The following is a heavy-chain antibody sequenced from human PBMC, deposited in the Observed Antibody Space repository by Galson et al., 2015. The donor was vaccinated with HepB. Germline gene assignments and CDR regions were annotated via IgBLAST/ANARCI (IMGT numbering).Heavy chain of an antibody. D-gene: IGHD2-15*01. Sequence: SLRLSCAASGFTFSSYAMSWVRQAPGKGLEWVSAISGSGGSTYYADSVKGRFTISRDNSKNTLYLQMNSLRAEDTAVYYCAKVQGYCSGGSCFFPLKYYYYYMDVWGKGTTVTVSS. V-gene: IGHV3-23*01. CDR3: AKVQGYCSGGSCFFPLKYYYYYMDV. CDR1: GFTFSSYA. CDR2: ISGSGGST. J-gene: IGHJ6*03.